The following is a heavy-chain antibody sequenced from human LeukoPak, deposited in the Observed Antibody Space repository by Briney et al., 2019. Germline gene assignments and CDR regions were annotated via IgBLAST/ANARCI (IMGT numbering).Heavy chain of an antibody. CDR1: EFTFGDYY. Sequence: GGSLRLTFAASEFTFGDYYMSWIRQAPGKGLEGVSYISNSGNTIKEADSVKGRFTISKDNAQNSLFLQMNSLRSEDTAVYYCARYRVITNDYFDSWGQGTLVTVSS. J-gene: IGHJ4*02. CDR3: ARYRVITNDYFDS. V-gene: IGHV3-11*01. D-gene: IGHD3-16*01. CDR2: ISNSGNTI.